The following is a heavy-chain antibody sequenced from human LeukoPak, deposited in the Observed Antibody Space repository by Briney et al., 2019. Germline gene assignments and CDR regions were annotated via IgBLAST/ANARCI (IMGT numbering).Heavy chain of an antibody. J-gene: IGHJ4*02. CDR1: GGSISSSNW. D-gene: IGHD3-16*02. CDR2: IYHSGST. V-gene: IGHV4-4*02. CDR3: ARTLRYDYVWGSYPLGFDY. Sequence: PSETLSLTCAVSGGSISSSNWWSWVRQPPGKGLEWIGEIYHSGSTNYNPSLKSRVTISVDKSKNQFSLKLSSVTAADTAVYYCARTLRYDYVWGSYPLGFDYWGQGTLVTVSS.